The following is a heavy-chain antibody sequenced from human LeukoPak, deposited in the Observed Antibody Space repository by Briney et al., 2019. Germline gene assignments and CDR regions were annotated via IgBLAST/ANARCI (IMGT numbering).Heavy chain of an antibody. J-gene: IGHJ4*02. CDR3: ARDRENSGYDY. V-gene: IGHV3-7*03. CDR1: GFTFGSYW. CDR2: IKEDGSVK. Sequence: PGGSLRLSCAASGFTFGSYWMSWVRQAPGKGLEWVGNIKEDGSVKHYVDSVKGRFIISRDNAKNSVYLQMNSLRDEDTAVYYCARDRENSGYDYWGQGTLVTVSS. D-gene: IGHD5-12*01.